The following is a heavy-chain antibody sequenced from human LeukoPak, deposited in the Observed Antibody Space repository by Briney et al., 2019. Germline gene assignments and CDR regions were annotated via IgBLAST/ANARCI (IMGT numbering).Heavy chain of an antibody. CDR2: VHTSGST. V-gene: IGHV4-4*07. J-gene: IGHJ5*01. Sequence: SETLSLTCTVSGDSITSHHWGWMRQPAGRGLEWIGRVHTSGSTYYHPSLKSRVTMSTDTSKNQFFLNLMSVTAADTAVYYCARYALNGWYDFWGQGALVTVSS. CDR1: GDSITSHH. D-gene: IGHD2-2*01. CDR3: ARYALNGWYDF.